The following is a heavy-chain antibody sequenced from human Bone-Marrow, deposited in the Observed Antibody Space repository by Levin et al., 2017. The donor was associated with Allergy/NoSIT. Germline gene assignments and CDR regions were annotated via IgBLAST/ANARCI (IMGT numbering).Heavy chain of an antibody. J-gene: IGHJ4*02. CDR3: ARVMNMITIFDY. V-gene: IGHV3-7*04. CDR1: GFTLNTYW. D-gene: IGHD3-16*01. CDR2: IKQDGSEK. Sequence: PGGSLRLSCEASGFTLNTYWMSWVRQAPGKGLEWVANIKQDGSEKYYVESVKGRFTLSRDNAKNSLYLQMNSLRPEDTAVYYCARVMNMITIFDYWGQGTLVTVSS.